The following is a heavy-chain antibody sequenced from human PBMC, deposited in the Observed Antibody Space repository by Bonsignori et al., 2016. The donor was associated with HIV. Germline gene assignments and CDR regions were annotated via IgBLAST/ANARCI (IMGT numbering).Heavy chain of an antibody. D-gene: IGHD3-10*01. Sequence: WIRQPPGKGLEWIGSIYYSGSTYYNPSLKSRVTISLDTSKNQFSLKLSSVTAADTAVYYCARSGEDWFDPWGQGTLVTVSS. CDR3: ARSGEDWFDP. V-gene: IGHV4-39*07. CDR2: IYYSGST. J-gene: IGHJ5*02.